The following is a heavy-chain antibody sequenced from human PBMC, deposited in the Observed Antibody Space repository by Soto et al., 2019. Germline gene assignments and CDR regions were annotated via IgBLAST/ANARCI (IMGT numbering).Heavy chain of an antibody. V-gene: IGHV3-23*01. CDR2: ISGSGGST. D-gene: IGHD3-3*01. CDR3: AKDGIEYDFWTPYGMDV. J-gene: IGHJ6*02. Sequence: PVGSLRLSCAASGFTFSSYAMSWVRQAPGKGLEWVSAISGSGGSTYYADSVKGRFTISRDNSKNTLYLQMNSLRAEDTAVYYCAKDGIEYDFWTPYGMDVWGQGTTVTVSS. CDR1: GFTFSSYA.